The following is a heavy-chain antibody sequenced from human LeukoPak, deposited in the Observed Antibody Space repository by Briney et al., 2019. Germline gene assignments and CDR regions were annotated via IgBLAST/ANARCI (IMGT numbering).Heavy chain of an antibody. Sequence: GGSLRLSCAASGFTFSSYAMSWIRQAPGKGLEWVSAISGSGGSTYYADSVKGRFTISRDNSKNTLYLQMNSLRAEDTAVYYCATQPDMIVVSLDYWGQGTLVTVSS. V-gene: IGHV3-23*01. CDR3: ATQPDMIVVSLDY. D-gene: IGHD3-22*01. CDR1: GFTFSSYA. J-gene: IGHJ4*02. CDR2: ISGSGGST.